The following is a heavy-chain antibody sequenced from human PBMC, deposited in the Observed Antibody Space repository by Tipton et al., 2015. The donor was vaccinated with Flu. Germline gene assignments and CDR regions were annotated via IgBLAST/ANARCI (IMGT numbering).Heavy chain of an antibody. Sequence: QLVQSGAEVKKPGASVKVSCKASGYTFTGHYMHWVRQAPGQGPEWMGWINPDSGDTKYAQNFQGRVTMTRDTSISTAYMELKRLTSDDTAAYYCVRLFRGTYHIDYWGQGALVTVSS. V-gene: IGHV1-2*02. J-gene: IGHJ4*02. CDR3: VRLFRGTYHIDY. CDR2: INPDSGDT. D-gene: IGHD1-26*01. CDR1: GYTFTGHY.